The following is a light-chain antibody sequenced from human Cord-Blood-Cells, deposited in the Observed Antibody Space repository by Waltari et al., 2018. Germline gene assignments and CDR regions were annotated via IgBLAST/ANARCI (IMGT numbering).Light chain of an antibody. CDR2: GAS. J-gene: IGKJ4*01. V-gene: IGKV3-15*01. CDR1: QGVSSN. CDR3: QQYNNWPPLT. Sequence: DIVMTQSPATLSVSPGERATLSCRASQGVSSNLAWYQQKPGQAPRLLIYGASTRATGIPARFSGSGSGTEFTLTNSSLQSEDFAVYYCQQYNNWPPLTFGGGTKVEIK.